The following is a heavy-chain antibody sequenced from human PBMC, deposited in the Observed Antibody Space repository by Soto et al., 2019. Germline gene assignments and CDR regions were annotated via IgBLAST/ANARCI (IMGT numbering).Heavy chain of an antibody. D-gene: IGHD6-19*01. Sequence: QITLKESGPTLVKPTQTLTLTCTFSGFSLSTSGVGMGWIRQPPGKAPEWLALIYWDDDKRYSPSLKSRLTITKDTSKNQVVLAMTNMDPVDTATYYCAHRPPQHNSGWIVEGLFDYWGQGTLVTVSS. J-gene: IGHJ4*02. CDR3: AHRPPQHNSGWIVEGLFDY. CDR2: IYWDDDK. V-gene: IGHV2-5*02. CDR1: GFSLSTSGVG.